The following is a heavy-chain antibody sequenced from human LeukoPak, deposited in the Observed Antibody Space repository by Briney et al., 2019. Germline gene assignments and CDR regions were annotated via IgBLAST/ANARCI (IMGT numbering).Heavy chain of an antibody. D-gene: IGHD6-19*01. J-gene: IGHJ4*02. V-gene: IGHV4-39*01. CDR2: IYYSGST. Sequence: PSETLSLTCTVSGGSISSSSYYWGWIRQPPGKGLEWIGTIYYSGSTYYNASLKSRLTISVDTSKNQFSLKLSSVTAADTAVYYCARLPGGTQWLAPSDYWGQGTLVTVSS. CDR1: GGSISSSSYY. CDR3: ARLPGGTQWLAPSDY.